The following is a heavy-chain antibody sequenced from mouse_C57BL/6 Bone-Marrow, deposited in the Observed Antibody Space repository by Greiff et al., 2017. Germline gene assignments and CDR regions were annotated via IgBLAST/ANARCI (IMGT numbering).Heavy chain of an antibody. J-gene: IGHJ4*01. CDR2: IDPETGGT. V-gene: IGHV1-15*01. CDR3: TRSRGWLAMDY. D-gene: IGHD2-3*01. CDR1: GYTFTDYE. Sequence: QVQLQQSGAELVRPGASVTLSCKASGYTFTDYEMHWVKQTPVHGLEWIGAIDPETGGTAYNQKFKGKAILTADKSSSTAYMELRSLTSEDSAVYYCTRSRGWLAMDYWGQGTSVTVSS.